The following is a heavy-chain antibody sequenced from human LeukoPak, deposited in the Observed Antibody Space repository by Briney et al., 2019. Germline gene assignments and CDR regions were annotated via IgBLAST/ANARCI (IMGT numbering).Heavy chain of an antibody. J-gene: IGHJ4*02. CDR3: ARGKWLVYFDY. D-gene: IGHD6-19*01. CDR1: GYSISSGYC. V-gene: IGHV4-38-2*02. Sequence: SETLSLTCTVSGYSISSGYCWGWIRQPPGKGLEWIGSIYHSGSTYYNPSLKSRVTISVDTSKNQFSLKLSSVTAADTAVYYCARGKWLVYFDYWGQGTLVTVSS. CDR2: IYHSGST.